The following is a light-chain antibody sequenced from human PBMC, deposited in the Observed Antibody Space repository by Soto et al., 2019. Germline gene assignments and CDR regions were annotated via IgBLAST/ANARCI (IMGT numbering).Light chain of an antibody. CDR3: QQYNSYRA. J-gene: IGKJ1*01. Sequence: DIQMTQSPSTLSASVGDRVIITCRASQSISNWLAWHQQKPGKAPKLLIQKASSLESGVPSRFSGSGSGTEFTLTISSLQPDDFANYYCQQYNSYRAFGQGTKVEVK. CDR1: QSISNW. V-gene: IGKV1-5*03. CDR2: KAS.